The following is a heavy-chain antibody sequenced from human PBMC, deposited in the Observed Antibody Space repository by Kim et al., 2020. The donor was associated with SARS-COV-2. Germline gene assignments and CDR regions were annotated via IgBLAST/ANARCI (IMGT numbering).Heavy chain of an antibody. J-gene: IGHJ4*02. CDR1: GLTFSRYA. V-gene: IGHV3-23*01. D-gene: IGHD3-16*01. CDR2: IGGSGVDT. Sequence: GGSLRLSCVASGLTFSRYAMSWVRQAPGKGLEWVSAIGGSGVDTFYADSVKGRFTISRDNSKNTFYLQMNSLRAEDTAVYYCAKDYVGNPFEYWGQGTLVTVSP. CDR3: AKDYVGNPFEY.